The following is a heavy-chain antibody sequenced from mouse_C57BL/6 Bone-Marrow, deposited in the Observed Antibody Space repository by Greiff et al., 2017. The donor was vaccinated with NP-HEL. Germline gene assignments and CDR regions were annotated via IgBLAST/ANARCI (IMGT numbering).Heavy chain of an antibody. Sequence: VQLQQPGAELVKPGASVKLSCKASGYTFTSYWMHWVKQRPGQGLEWIGMIHPNSGSTNYNEKFKSKATLTVDKSSSTAYMQLSSLTSEDSAVYYCARRRILLLFAYWGQGTLVTVSA. CDR1: GYTFTSYW. V-gene: IGHV1-64*01. D-gene: IGHD2-10*01. CDR2: IHPNSGST. CDR3: ARRRILLLFAY. J-gene: IGHJ3*01.